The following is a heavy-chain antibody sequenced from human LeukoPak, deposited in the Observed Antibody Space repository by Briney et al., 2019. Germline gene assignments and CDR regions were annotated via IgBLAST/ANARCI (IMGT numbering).Heavy chain of an antibody. CDR1: GDSISTDYC. CDR3: ARGTDAYKVGNH. CDR2: IYNRDNT. D-gene: IGHD5-24*01. Sequence: ASETLSLTCTVPGDSISTDYCWTWIRQPPGKVPEWIGTIYNRDNTYYTSSFASRVTISMDTSKNQFSLKMTSVTAADTAVYYCARGTDAYKVGNHWGQGALVTVSS. J-gene: IGHJ5*02. V-gene: IGHV4-38-2*02.